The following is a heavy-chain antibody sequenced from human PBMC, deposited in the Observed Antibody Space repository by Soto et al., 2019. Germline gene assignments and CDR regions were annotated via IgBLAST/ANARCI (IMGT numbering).Heavy chain of an antibody. J-gene: IGHJ4*02. CDR3: ARLTVVGRVGDC. Sequence: QLQVQESGPGLVKHSETLSLTCSVSGGSISSSPYYWGWIRQPPGKGLEWIARISFSGNTDYNPPLKSRVTISADTSKNQFSLTLSSVTAADTAVYYCARLTVVGRVGDCWGQGTLVTVSS. CDR2: ISFSGNT. V-gene: IGHV4-39*01. D-gene: IGHD6-19*01. CDR1: GGSISSSPYY.